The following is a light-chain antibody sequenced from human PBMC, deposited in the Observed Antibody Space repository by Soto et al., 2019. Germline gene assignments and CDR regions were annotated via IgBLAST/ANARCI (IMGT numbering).Light chain of an antibody. CDR2: ANI. Sequence: QSVLTQPPSVSGAPGQRVTISCTGSSSNIGAGYDVHWYQQRPGAAPKLLISANINRPSGVPDRFSGSKSGTSASLAITGLQADDEGDSDCQSYDSTRSARYVFGTGTKLTVL. CDR1: SSNIGAGYD. V-gene: IGLV1-40*01. J-gene: IGLJ1*01. CDR3: QSYDSTRSARYV.